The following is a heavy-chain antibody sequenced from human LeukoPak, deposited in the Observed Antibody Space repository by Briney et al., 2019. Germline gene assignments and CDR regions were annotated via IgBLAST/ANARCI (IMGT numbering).Heavy chain of an antibody. D-gene: IGHD1-1*01. Sequence: GGSLRLSCAASGFTFSSYAMSWVRQAPGKGLEWVSAISGSGGSTYYADFVKGRFTISRDNSKNTLYLQMNSLRAEDTAVYYCAKSGTMGTIYYYGMDVWGQGTTVTVSS. CDR2: ISGSGGST. CDR1: GFTFSSYA. J-gene: IGHJ6*02. CDR3: AKSGTMGTIYYYGMDV. V-gene: IGHV3-23*01.